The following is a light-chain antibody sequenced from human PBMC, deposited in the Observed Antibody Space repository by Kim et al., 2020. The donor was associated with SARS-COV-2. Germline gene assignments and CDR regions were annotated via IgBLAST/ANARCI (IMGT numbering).Light chain of an antibody. Sequence: QRVTISCSGGSSNIGSNYVYWYQQLPGMAPKLFIYRNDQRPSGVPDRISGSKSDTSASLAISGLRSEDEAEYYCAAWDDSLSGYVFGTGTKVTV. J-gene: IGLJ1*01. CDR1: SSNIGSNY. CDR3: AAWDDSLSGYV. V-gene: IGLV1-47*01. CDR2: RND.